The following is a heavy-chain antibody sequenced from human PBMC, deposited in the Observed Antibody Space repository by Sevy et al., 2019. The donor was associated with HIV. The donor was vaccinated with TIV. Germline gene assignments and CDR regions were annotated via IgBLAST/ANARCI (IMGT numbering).Heavy chain of an antibody. CDR2: IKSEFDGGAI. CDR1: GFTFSSAW. Sequence: GGSLRLSCTASGFTFSSAWMSWVRQAPGKGLEWVGRIKSEFDGGAIDYAAPGKGRFSISREDSKTTVYLQMNSLKTDDTAVYYRITDPAYRGYDEEVINYYFYGMDVWGQGTTVTVSS. J-gene: IGHJ6*02. D-gene: IGHD5-12*01. CDR3: ITDPAYRGYDEEVINYYFYGMDV. V-gene: IGHV3-15*01.